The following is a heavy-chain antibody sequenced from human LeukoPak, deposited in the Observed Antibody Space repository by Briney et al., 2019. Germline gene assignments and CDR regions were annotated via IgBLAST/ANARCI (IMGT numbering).Heavy chain of an antibody. V-gene: IGHV4-39*01. J-gene: IGHJ4*01. Sequence: PSETLSLTCTVSGGSISSSSYYWGWIRQPPGKGLEWIGPVYYSGSPYYNPSLQGRVTISVDTSKNQFSLKLSSVTGADTAVYYCARYPSGYTDYWGQGTQVTLSS. D-gene: IGHD3-22*01. CDR1: GGSISSSSYY. CDR3: ARYPSGYTDY. CDR2: VYYSGSP.